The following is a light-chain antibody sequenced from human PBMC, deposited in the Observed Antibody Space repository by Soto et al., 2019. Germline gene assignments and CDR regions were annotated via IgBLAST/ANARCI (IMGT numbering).Light chain of an antibody. CDR1: RSDVGGYNS. CDR2: DVS. J-gene: IGLJ2*01. V-gene: IGLV2-14*03. Sequence: QSVLTQPASVSGSPGQSITISCTGTRSDVGGYNSVSWYQHHPGKAPKLMIYDVSHRPSGVSIRFSGSKSGNTASLTISGLQAEDEAGYYCTSYTSTNTLGVFGGGTQLTVL. CDR3: TSYTSTNTLGV.